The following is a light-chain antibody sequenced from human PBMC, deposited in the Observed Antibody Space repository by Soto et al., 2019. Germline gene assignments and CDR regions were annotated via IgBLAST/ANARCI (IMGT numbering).Light chain of an antibody. CDR2: GAS. CDR3: QQYNKWPPYT. Sequence: EIVMTQSPANLSVSPGERATLSCRASQSVSSNLAWYQQKPGQGPRLLIYGASTRATSIPARFSGSGSGTDFTLTINRLQSEDFAVYYCQQYNKWPPYTFGQGTKLEIK. J-gene: IGKJ2*01. CDR1: QSVSSN. V-gene: IGKV3-15*01.